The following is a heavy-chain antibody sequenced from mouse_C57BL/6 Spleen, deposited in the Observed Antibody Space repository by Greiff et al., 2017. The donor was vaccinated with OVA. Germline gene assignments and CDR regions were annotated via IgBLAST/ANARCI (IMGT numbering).Heavy chain of an antibody. J-gene: IGHJ4*01. D-gene: IGHD4-1*01. V-gene: IGHV1-26*01. CDR1: GYTFTDYY. CDR3: ARQGLGMDY. Sequence: EVQLQQSGPELVKPGASVKISCKASGYTFTDYYMNWVKQSHGKSLEWIGDINPNNGGTSYNQKFKGKATLTVDKSSSTAYMELRSLTSEDSAVYYCARQGLGMDYWGQGTSVTVSS. CDR2: INPNNGGT.